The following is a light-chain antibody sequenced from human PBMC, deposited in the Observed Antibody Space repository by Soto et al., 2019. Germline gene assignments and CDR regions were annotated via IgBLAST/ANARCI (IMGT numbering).Light chain of an antibody. Sequence: SYELTQPPSVSVAPGQTARITCGGNNIGSKSVQWYQQKPGQAPVLVVYDDSDRPSGIPERVSGANSGNTATLTISRVEAGDEADYCCQVWDSSTDHVVFGGGTKLTVL. CDR3: QVWDSSTDHVV. J-gene: IGLJ2*01. CDR2: DDS. CDR1: NIGSKS. V-gene: IGLV3-21*02.